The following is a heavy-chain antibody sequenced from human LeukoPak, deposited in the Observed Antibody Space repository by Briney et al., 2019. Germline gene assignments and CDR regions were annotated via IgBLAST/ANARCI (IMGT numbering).Heavy chain of an antibody. CDR1: GGSISSYY. CDR2: INHSGST. J-gene: IGHJ4*02. D-gene: IGHD1-26*01. V-gene: IGHV4-34*01. CDR3: ARGGPPIVGAKEFDY. Sequence: SETLYLTCTVSGGSISSYYWSWIRQPPGKGLEWIGEINHSGSTNYNPSLKSRVTISVDTSKNQFSLKLSSVTAADTAVYYCARGGPPIVGAKEFDYWGQGTLVTVSS.